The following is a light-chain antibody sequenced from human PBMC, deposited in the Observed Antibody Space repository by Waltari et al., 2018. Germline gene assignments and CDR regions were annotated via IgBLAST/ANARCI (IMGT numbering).Light chain of an antibody. J-gene: IGLJ1*01. CDR3: LAWDFSTAWT. V-gene: IGLV3-1*01. CDR1: KFGNTF. Sequence: SSGLTQPPSVSVSTGQTATITCSGSKFGNTFASWYQPRPGQSPVLLIYQDKKRTSGIPERFSGSNSGYTATLTISGARPMDEADYYCLAWDFSTAWTFGTGTRVTVL. CDR2: QDK.